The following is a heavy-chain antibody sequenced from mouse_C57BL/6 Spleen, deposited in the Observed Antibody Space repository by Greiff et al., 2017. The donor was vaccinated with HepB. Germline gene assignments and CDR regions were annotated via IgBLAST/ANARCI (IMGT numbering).Heavy chain of an antibody. CDR3: ARGDDGYYPYYFDY. V-gene: IGHV1-80*01. CDR1: GYAFSSYW. D-gene: IGHD2-3*01. Sequence: VQWVESGAELVKPGASVKISCKASGYAFSSYWMNWVKQRPGKGLEWIGQIYPGDGDTNYNGKFKGKATLTADKSSSTAYMQLSSLTSEDSAVYFCARGDDGYYPYYFDYWGQGTTLTVSS. J-gene: IGHJ2*01. CDR2: IYPGDGDT.